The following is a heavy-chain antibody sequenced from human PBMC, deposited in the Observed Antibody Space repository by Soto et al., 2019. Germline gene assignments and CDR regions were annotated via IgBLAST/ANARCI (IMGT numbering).Heavy chain of an antibody. J-gene: IGHJ4*02. V-gene: IGHV3-23*01. CDR1: GFTFSSSA. Sequence: PGGSLRLSCAASGFTFSSSAMSWVRQAPGRGLEWVSTISGSNGDSTYYADSVKGRFTISRDNSKNSLYLQMNSLRDEDTAVYYCARKLDGSGWLGYWGQGTLVTVSS. CDR2: ISGSNGDST. CDR3: ARKLDGSGWLGY. D-gene: IGHD6-19*01.